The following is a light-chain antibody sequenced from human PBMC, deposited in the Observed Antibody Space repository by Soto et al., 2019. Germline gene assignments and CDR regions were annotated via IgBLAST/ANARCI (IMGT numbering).Light chain of an antibody. V-gene: IGKV1-39*01. CDR2: AAS. CDR1: QSINSY. CDR3: QPSYSTRYT. J-gene: IGKJ2*01. Sequence: DIQMTQSPSSLSASVGDRVTITCRASQSINSYLNWYQQKPGKAPKLLIYAASSLQSGVPSRCSGSSSGTDFTLTSSSLQPEDFATYYRQPSYSTRYTFGQGTKLEIK.